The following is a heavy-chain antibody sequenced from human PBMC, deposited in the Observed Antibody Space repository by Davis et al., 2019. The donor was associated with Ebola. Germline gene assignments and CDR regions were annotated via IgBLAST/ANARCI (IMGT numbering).Heavy chain of an antibody. Sequence: ASVKVSCKASGYTFTSYGISWVRQAPGQGLEWMGWINPNSGGTNYAQKFQGWVTMTRYTSISTTYMELSRLRSDDTAVYYCARGSNYHYYYGVDVWGQGTTVTVS. V-gene: IGHV1-2*04. D-gene: IGHD2-2*01. J-gene: IGHJ6*02. CDR1: GYTFTSYG. CDR2: INPNSGGT. CDR3: ARGSNYHYYYGVDV.